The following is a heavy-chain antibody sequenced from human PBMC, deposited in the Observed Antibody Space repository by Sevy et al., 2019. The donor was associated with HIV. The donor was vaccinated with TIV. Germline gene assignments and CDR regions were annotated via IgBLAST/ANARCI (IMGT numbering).Heavy chain of an antibody. CDR2: LTFGCGEI. Sequence: GGCLRLSCAASGFTFSKYSMSWVRQPPGKGLEWVSTLTFGCGEINYADSVKGRFTISRDKSKSSVYLQMNNLRPEDTAVYYCAREGCTKPHDYWGQGTLATVSS. D-gene: IGHD2-8*01. CDR1: GFTFSKYS. V-gene: IGHV3-23*01. CDR3: AREGCTKPHDY. J-gene: IGHJ4*02.